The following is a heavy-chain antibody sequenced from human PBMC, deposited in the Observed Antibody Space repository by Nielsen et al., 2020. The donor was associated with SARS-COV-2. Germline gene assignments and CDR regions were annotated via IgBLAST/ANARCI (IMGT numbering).Heavy chain of an antibody. CDR1: GFTFSDSY. CDR3: ARDAAYSRFDY. V-gene: IGHV3-11*05. Sequence: GESLKISCAASGFTFSDSYMSWIRQAPGKGLEWVSYITTSGTYTNYADSVKGRFTISRDNAGKSLYLQMNSLRAEDTAVYYCARDAAYSRFDYWGQGTLVTVSS. J-gene: IGHJ4*02. D-gene: IGHD4-11*01. CDR2: ITTSGTYT.